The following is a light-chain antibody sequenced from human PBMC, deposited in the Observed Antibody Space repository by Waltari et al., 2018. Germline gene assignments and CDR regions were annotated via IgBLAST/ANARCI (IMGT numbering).Light chain of an antibody. J-gene: IGKJ4*01. CDR3: QKYNTGLT. CDR2: AAS. Sequence: IQMTQSPSSPSASVGDRVTITCRASQGISNDLAWFQQKPGKVPKLLIYAASTLQLGVPSRFSGRGSGTDFSLTISSLQPEDVATYYCQKYNTGLTFGGGTKVEIK. V-gene: IGKV1-27*01. CDR1: QGISND.